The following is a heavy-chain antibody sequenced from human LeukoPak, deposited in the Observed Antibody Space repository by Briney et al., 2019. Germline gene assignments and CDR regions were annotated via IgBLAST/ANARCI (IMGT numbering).Heavy chain of an antibody. Sequence: PGGSLRLSCAASGFTFSSSWMSWVRQAPGMGLEWVANIRPDGSEKYYVDSVKGRFTISRDNAKNSLYLQMNSLRAEDTAVYYCARDGGSAMPFDYWGQGTLVTVSS. CDR2: IRPDGSEK. D-gene: IGHD2-2*01. CDR1: GFTFSSSW. J-gene: IGHJ4*02. CDR3: ARDGGSAMPFDY. V-gene: IGHV3-7*01.